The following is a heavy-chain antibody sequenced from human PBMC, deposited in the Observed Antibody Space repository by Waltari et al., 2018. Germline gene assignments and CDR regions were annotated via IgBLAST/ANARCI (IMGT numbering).Heavy chain of an antibody. Sequence: QVQLVESGGGVVQPGRSLRLSCAASGFTFSSYGMHWVRQAPGKGLEWVAVISYDGSNKYYADSVKGRFTISRDNSKNTMYLQMNSLRAEDTAVYYCAKQGYDFWSGYYPNLVGYMDVWGKGTTVTISS. CDR3: AKQGYDFWSGYYPNLVGYMDV. J-gene: IGHJ6*03. CDR1: GFTFSSYG. V-gene: IGHV3-30*18. CDR2: ISYDGSNK. D-gene: IGHD3-3*01.